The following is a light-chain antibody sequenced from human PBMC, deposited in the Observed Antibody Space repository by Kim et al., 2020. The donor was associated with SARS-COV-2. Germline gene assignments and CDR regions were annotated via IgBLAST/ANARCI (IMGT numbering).Light chain of an antibody. CDR3: AAWDDRLNGVI. J-gene: IGLJ2*01. CDR1: SSNIGNNV. V-gene: IGLV1-44*01. CDR2: SNN. Sequence: ELTQPPSASGTPGQRVTIPCFGSSSNIGNNVVAWYQQLPGTAPKLLIYSNNLRPSGVPDRFSASKSGTAASLAISGLQSEDETEYYCAAWDDRLNGVIFGGGTKVTVL.